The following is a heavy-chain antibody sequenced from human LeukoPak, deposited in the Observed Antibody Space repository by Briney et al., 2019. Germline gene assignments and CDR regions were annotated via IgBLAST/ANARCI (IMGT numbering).Heavy chain of an antibody. J-gene: IGHJ4*02. CDR3: AKGDYYDSRGGNYFDY. CDR2: ISSSSSTI. Sequence: GGSLRLSCAASGFTFSSYSMNWVRQAPGKGLEWVSYISSSSSTIYYADSVKGRFTISRDNAKNSLYLQMNSLRAEDTALYYCAKGDYYDSRGGNYFDYWGQGTLVTVSS. CDR1: GFTFSSYS. V-gene: IGHV3-48*04. D-gene: IGHD3-22*01.